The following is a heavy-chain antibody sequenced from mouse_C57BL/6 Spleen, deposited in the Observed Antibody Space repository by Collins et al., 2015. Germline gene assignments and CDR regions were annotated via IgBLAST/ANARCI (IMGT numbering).Heavy chain of an antibody. CDR2: INTNTGEP. J-gene: IGHJ3*01. Sequence: QIQLVQSGPELKKPGETVKISCKASGYTFTNYGMNWVKQAPGKGLKWMGWINTNTGEPTYAEEFKGRFAFSLETSASTAYLQINNLKNEDTATYFCARRGDYGNYSWFAYWGQGTLVTVSA. D-gene: IGHD2-1*01. CDR3: ARRGDYGNYSWFAY. CDR1: GYTFTNYG. V-gene: IGHV9-3*02.